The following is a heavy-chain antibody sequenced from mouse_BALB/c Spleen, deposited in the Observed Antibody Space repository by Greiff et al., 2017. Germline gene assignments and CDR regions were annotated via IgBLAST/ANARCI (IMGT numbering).Heavy chain of an antibody. CDR1: GFSLTGYG. J-gene: IGHJ3*01. Sequence: VQLVESGPGLVAPSQSLSITCTVSGFSLTGYGVNWVRQPPGKGLEWLGMIWGDGSTDYNSALKSRLSISKDNSKSQVFLKMNSLQTDDTARYYCARAPRYDGYSWFAYWGQGTLVTVSA. V-gene: IGHV2-6-7*01. CDR2: IWGDGST. CDR3: ARAPRYDGYSWFAY. D-gene: IGHD2-3*01.